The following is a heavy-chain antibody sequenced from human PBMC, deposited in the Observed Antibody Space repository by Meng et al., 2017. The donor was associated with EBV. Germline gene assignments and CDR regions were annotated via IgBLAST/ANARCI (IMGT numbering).Heavy chain of an antibody. CDR3: WGDLNYGSY. CDR1: GFISRDSA. J-gene: IGHJ4*02. D-gene: IGHD3-16*01. Sequence: EVHVVAFGGGVVQPGGSLKLPCGASGFISRDSAMHWVRQASGKGLEWVGRVETKTSKYATAYAASVKGRFSVSRDDSKNMVFLEMNSLKTEDTARYYCWGDLNYGSYWGQGTLVTVSS. CDR2: VETKTSKYAT. V-gene: IGHV3-73*01.